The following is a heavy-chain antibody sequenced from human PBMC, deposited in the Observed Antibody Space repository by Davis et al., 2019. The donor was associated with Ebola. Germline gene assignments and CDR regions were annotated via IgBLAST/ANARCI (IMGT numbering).Heavy chain of an antibody. J-gene: IGHJ6*02. CDR1: GGSISSYY. Sequence: LETLSLTCTVSGGSISSYYWSWIRQPPGKGLEWIGYIYYSGSTNYNPSLKSRVTISVDTSKNQFSLKLSSVTAADTAVYYCARGPTYYYGMDVWGQGTTVTVSS. CDR2: IYYSGST. CDR3: ARGPTYYYGMDV. V-gene: IGHV4-59*12.